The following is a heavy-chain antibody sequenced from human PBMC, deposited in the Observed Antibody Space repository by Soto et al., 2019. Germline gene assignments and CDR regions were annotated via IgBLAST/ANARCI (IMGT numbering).Heavy chain of an antibody. V-gene: IGHV4-39*02. J-gene: IGHJ4*02. CDR2: IYYAGSP. CDR1: GGSISSTGHY. D-gene: IGHD2-21*02. CDR3: ARLMGVVTVDY. Sequence: PSETLSLTCSVSGGSISSTGHYWGWIRQPPGKGLEWIGNIYYAGSPYYNPSLKSRVTISVDTSKNHFSLALTSVTAADTAVYYCARLMGVVTVDYWGQGALVSV.